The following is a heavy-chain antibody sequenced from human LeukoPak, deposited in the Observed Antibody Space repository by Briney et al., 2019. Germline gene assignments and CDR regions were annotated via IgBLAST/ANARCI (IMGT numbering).Heavy chain of an antibody. V-gene: IGHV1-18*01. J-gene: IGHJ5*02. D-gene: IGHD3-3*01. CDR2: ISAYNGNT. CDR1: GYTFTSYG. Sequence: GASVKVSCKASGYTFTSYGISWVRQAPGQGLEWMGWISAYNGNTNYAQKLQRRVTMTTDTSTSTAHMELRSLRSDDTAVYYCARDTNAGYDFWSGYYNEQNWFDPWGQGTLVTVSS. CDR3: ARDTNAGYDFWSGYYNEQNWFDP.